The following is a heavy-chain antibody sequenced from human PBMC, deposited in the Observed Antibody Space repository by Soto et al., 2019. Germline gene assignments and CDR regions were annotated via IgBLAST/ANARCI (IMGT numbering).Heavy chain of an antibody. CDR2: ISGSGGTT. Sequence: GGSLKIACVASGFTFSSYAVAWVRQVPGKGLEWVSVISGSGGTTYYADSVKGRFTISRDNSKNTLYVQMNSLRVEDTALYFCAKVRESAASGHFDYWGRGTLVTVSS. D-gene: IGHD6-13*01. CDR1: GFTFSSYA. CDR3: AKVRESAASGHFDY. J-gene: IGHJ4*02. V-gene: IGHV3-23*01.